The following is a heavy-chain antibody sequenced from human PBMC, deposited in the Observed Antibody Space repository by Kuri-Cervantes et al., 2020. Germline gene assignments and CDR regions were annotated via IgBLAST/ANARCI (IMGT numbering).Heavy chain of an antibody. V-gene: IGHV4-61*01. D-gene: IGHD6-13*01. CDR1: GGSVSSGSYY. CDR2: IYYSGST. J-gene: IGHJ4*02. Sequence: SKTLSLTCTVSGGSVSSGSYYWSWIRQPPGKGLEWIGYIYYSGSTNYNPSLKSRVTISVDTSKNQFSLKLSSVTAADTAVYYCARGGAQQLEYWGQGTLVTVSS. CDR3: ARGGAQQLEY.